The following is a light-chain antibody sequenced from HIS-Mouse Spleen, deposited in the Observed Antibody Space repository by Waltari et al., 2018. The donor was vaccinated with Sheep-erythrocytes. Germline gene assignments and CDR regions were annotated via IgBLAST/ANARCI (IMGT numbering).Light chain of an antibody. CDR2: WAS. CDR1: QSVLYSSNNKNH. CDR3: QQYYSTPYT. J-gene: IGKJ2*01. V-gene: IGKV4-1*01. Sequence: DIVMTQSPDSLAVSLGERATINCKSSQSVLYSSNNKNHLAWYQQKPGQPPKLRIYWASTRESGVPDRFSGSGSGTDFTLTISSLQAEDVAVYYCQQYYSTPYTFGQGTKLEIK.